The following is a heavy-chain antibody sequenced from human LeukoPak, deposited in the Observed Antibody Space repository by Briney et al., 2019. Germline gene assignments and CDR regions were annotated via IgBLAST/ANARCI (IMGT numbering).Heavy chain of an antibody. V-gene: IGHV1-2*02. D-gene: IGHD5-12*01. CDR1: GYTFTGYY. CDR3: ARDRRYSGYDYCY. Sequence: ASVKVSCKASGYTFTGYYMHWVRQAPGQGLEWMGWINPNSGGTNYAQKFQGRVTMTRDTSISTAYMELSRLRSDDTAVYYCARDRRYSGYDYCYWGQGTLVTVSS. CDR2: INPNSGGT. J-gene: IGHJ4*02.